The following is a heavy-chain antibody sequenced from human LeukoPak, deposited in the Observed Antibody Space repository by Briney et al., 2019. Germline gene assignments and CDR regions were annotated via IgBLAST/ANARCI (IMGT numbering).Heavy chain of an antibody. CDR3: AKSGGYGLIDY. J-gene: IGHJ4*02. V-gene: IGHV4-39*01. CDR2: IYYSGST. Sequence: PSETLSLTCAVSGASISGSGYYWGWIRQPPGQGLEWIGNIYYSGSTYYNASLQSRVTISIDTSKNQFSLRLNSVTAADTAMYYCAKSGGYGLIDYWGQGTLVTVSS. CDR1: GASISGSGYY. D-gene: IGHD1-26*01.